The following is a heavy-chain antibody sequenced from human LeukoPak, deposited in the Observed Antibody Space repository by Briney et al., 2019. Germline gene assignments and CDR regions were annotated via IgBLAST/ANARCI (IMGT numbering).Heavy chain of an antibody. V-gene: IGHV4-59*01. CDR2: LSYSGST. J-gene: IGHJ4*02. CDR3: AREGQDCSGGSCPVYFDY. Sequence: PSETLSLTCTVSGGSISNYYWSWIRQPPGKGLEWIGYLSYSGSTNYNPSLKSRVTISVDTSKNQFSLNLRSVTAADTAVYYCAREGQDCSGGSCPVYFDYWGQGTLVTVSS. D-gene: IGHD2-15*01. CDR1: GGSISNYY.